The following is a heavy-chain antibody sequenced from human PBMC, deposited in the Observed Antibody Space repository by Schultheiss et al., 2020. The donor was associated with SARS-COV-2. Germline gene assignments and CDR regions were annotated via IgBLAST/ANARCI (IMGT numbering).Heavy chain of an antibody. D-gene: IGHD3-10*01. Sequence: SETLSLTCTVSGVSVSSYCWNWIRQPPGKGLEWIGFIHDSGITNYNPSLKSRVTISVDTSKNQFSLKLSSVTAADTAVYYCARDRNYYGSGSSVFDYWGQGTLVTVSS. J-gene: IGHJ4*02. CDR3: ARDRNYYGSGSSVFDY. CDR1: GVSVSSYC. CDR2: IHDSGIT. V-gene: IGHV4-59*02.